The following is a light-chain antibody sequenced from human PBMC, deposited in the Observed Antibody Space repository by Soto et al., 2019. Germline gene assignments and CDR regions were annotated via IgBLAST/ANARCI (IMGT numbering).Light chain of an antibody. J-gene: IGKJ1*01. Sequence: EIVMTQSRATLSVSPGEIASLSCRASQSISSNLAWYQQKPGQSPRLLIYGASTRATGIPARFSGGGSGTEFTLTISSLQSEDFAVYYCQQYNNWPRTFGQGTKVDIK. CDR2: GAS. CDR3: QQYNNWPRT. CDR1: QSISSN. V-gene: IGKV3-15*01.